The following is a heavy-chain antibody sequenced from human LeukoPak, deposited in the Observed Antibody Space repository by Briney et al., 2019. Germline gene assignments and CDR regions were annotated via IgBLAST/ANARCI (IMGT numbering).Heavy chain of an antibody. Sequence: PGRSLRLSCAASGFTFSSYGMHWVRKAPGKGLEWVAAISYDGSNKYYADSVEGRFTVSRDNSRNTLYLQMNSLRAEDTAVYYCAKDDSRVATGEYWYFDLWGRGTLVTASS. CDR1: GFTFSSYG. CDR2: ISYDGSNK. V-gene: IGHV3-30*18. J-gene: IGHJ2*01. CDR3: AKDDSRVATGEYWYFDL. D-gene: IGHD3-22*01.